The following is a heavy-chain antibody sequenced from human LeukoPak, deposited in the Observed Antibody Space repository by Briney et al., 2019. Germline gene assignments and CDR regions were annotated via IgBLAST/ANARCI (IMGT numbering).Heavy chain of an antibody. J-gene: IGHJ4*02. V-gene: IGHV4-4*09. CDR3: ARRRGYDVPFDY. D-gene: IGHD5-12*01. CDR2: IYTSGST. CDR1: GGSISSYY. Sequence: PSETLSLTCTVSGGSISSYYWSWIRQPPGKGLEWIGYIYTSGSTNYNPSLKSRVTISVDTSKNQFSLKLSSVTAADTAVYYCARRRGYDVPFDYWGQGTLVTVSS.